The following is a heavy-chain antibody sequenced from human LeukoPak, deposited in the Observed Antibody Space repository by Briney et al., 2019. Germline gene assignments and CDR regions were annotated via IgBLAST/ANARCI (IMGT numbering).Heavy chain of an antibody. CDR3: ARGEQRSRVPAAHFDY. V-gene: IGHV4-30-2*01. Sequence: SQTLSLTCTVSGGSISSGSYSWSWIRQPPGKGLEWIGYIYHSGSTYYNPSLKSRVTISVDRSKNQFSLKLSSVTAADTAVCYCARGEQRSRVPAAHFDYWGQGTLVTVSS. CDR2: IYHSGST. CDR1: GGSISSGSYS. J-gene: IGHJ4*02. D-gene: IGHD2-2*01.